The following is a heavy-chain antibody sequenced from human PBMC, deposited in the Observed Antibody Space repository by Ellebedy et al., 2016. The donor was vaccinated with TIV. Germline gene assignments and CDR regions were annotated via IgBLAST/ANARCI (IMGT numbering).Heavy chain of an antibody. CDR1: GFTLKDHA. CDR2: IYYSGST. D-gene: IGHD2-21*01. Sequence: MPGGSLRLSCAASGFTLKDHAMSWIRQPPGKGLEWIGYIYYSGSTNYNPSLKSRVTISVDTSKNQFSLKLSSVTAADTAVYYCARRFAQNWFDPWGQGTLVTVSS. CDR3: ARRFAQNWFDP. V-gene: IGHV4-59*08. J-gene: IGHJ5*02.